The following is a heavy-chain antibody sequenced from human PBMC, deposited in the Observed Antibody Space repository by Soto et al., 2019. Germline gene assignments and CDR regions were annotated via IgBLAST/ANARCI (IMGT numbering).Heavy chain of an antibody. J-gene: IGHJ4*02. CDR2: ITWDGGST. CDR1: GFPFDAYV. D-gene: IGHD3-22*01. Sequence: GGSLRLSCAASGFPFDAYVMHWVRQGPGKGLEWVSLITWDGGSTYYADSVKGRFTISRDNSENSLYLQMNSLRPEDTASYYCAKGNYYDSSGYYYFDYWGQGTLVTVSS. V-gene: IGHV3-43*01. CDR3: AKGNYYDSSGYYYFDY.